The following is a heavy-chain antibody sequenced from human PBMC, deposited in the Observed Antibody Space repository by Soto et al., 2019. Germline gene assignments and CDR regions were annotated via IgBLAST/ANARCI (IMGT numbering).Heavy chain of an antibody. CDR2: ISSSSSYI. V-gene: IGHV3-21*01. CDR3: ARGGYCSGGSCFYYYYYMDV. J-gene: IGHJ6*03. Sequence: PGGSLRLSCAASGFTFSSYSMNWVRQAPGKGLEWVSSISSSSSYIYYADPVKGRFTISRDNAKNSLYLQMNSLRAEDTAVYYCARGGYCSGGSCFYYYYYMDVWGKGTTVTVSS. D-gene: IGHD2-15*01. CDR1: GFTFSSYS.